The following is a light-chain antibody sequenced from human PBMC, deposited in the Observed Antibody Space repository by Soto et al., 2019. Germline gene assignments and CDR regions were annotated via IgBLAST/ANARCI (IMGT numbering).Light chain of an antibody. Sequence: EFVLTQSPGTLSLSPGERATLSCRASQTVRNNYLAWYQQKPGQAPRLLIYDASSRATGIPDRFSGGGSGTDFTLTISRLEPGDFAVYYCQQYGSSPPWTFGQGTKVDIK. CDR1: QTVRNNY. CDR3: QQYGSSPPWT. J-gene: IGKJ1*01. V-gene: IGKV3-20*01. CDR2: DAS.